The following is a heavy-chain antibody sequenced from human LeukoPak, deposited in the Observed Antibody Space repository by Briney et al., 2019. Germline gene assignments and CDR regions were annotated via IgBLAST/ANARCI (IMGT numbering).Heavy chain of an antibody. V-gene: IGHV3-30*04. CDR1: GFTFSSYA. J-gene: IGHJ5*02. CDR2: ISYDGSNK. CDR3: ARDSGFWFDP. Sequence: GGSLGLSCAASGFTFSSYAMHWVRQAPGKGLEWVAVISYDGSNKYYADSVKGRFTISRDNSKNTLYLQMNSLRAEDTAVYYCARDSGFWFDPWGQGTLVTVSS.